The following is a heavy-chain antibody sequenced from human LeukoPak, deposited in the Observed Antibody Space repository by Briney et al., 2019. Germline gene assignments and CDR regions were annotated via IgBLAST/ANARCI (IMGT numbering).Heavy chain of an antibody. Sequence: ASVKVSCKASGYTFTSYYMHWVRQAPGQGLEWMGIINPSGGSTSYAQKFQGRVTMTRDTSTSTVYMELSSLRSEDTAVYYCARDRDNIAAESYYYYGMDVWGQGTTVTVSS. CDR2: INPSGGST. CDR1: GYTFTSYY. J-gene: IGHJ6*02. D-gene: IGHD6-25*01. V-gene: IGHV1-46*01. CDR3: ARDRDNIAAESYYYYGMDV.